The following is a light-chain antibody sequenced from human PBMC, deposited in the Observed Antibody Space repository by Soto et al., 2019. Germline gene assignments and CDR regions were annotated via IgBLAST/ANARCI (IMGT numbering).Light chain of an antibody. CDR3: QKYDTVPWT. CDR2: GAS. Sequence: DIQMTQSPSSLPASVGDRVTITCRASQGIGNYLVWYQQKPGKVPKLLIYGASILQSGVPSRFSGSGSGTYFSLTISSLQPEDAATYYCQKYDTVPWTFGQGTKVEIK. V-gene: IGKV1-27*01. J-gene: IGKJ1*01. CDR1: QGIGNY.